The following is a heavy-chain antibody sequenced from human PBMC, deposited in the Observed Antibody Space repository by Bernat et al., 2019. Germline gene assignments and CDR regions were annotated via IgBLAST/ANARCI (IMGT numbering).Heavy chain of an antibody. CDR3: TTGDSRCSGGSGYCDY. D-gene: IGHD2-15*01. Sequence: EVQLVEPGGGLVKPGGSLRLSCAASAFTFSNAWLNWVRQSLGKGLEWFGRIKSKTDGGKTDYAATVKGRFTISRDDSKSTLYLQMSSLKTEDTAVYYCTTGDSRCSGGSGYCDYWGQGTLVTVSS. CDR1: AFTFSNAW. J-gene: IGHJ4*02. V-gene: IGHV3-15*07. CDR2: IKSKTDGGKT.